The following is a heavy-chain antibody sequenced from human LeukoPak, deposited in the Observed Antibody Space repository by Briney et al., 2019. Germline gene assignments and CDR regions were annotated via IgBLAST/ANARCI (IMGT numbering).Heavy chain of an antibody. D-gene: IGHD2-15*01. CDR2: INPSDDST. Sequence: ASVKVSCKASGYAFTTYFIHWVRQAPGQGLEWMGIINPSDDSTGYALKFQDRLIMTRDLSTSTVYMELSSLRSEDTAVYYCANQGSGGSSGFDYWGQGTLVTVSS. CDR3: ANQGSGGSSGFDY. CDR1: GYAFTTYF. J-gene: IGHJ4*02. V-gene: IGHV1-46*01.